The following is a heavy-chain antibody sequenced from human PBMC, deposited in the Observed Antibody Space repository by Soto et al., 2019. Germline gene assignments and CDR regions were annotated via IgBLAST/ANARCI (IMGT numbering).Heavy chain of an antibody. Sequence: QVQLQESGPGLVKPSQTLSLTCTVSGGASTDSAGYYWSWIRQHPGKGLEWIGHIYYTGNTYYNPSLQSRISISADTSRNQFSLKLTSVPSADPAVCFCATAYYYGSGSFDSGGAGTLVTVSS. CDR1: GGASTDSAGYY. CDR3: ATAYYYGSGSFDS. V-gene: IGHV4-31*03. J-gene: IGHJ4*02. D-gene: IGHD3-10*01. CDR2: IYYTGNT.